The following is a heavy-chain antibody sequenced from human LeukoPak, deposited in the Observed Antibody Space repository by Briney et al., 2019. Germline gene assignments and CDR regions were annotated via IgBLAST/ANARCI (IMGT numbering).Heavy chain of an antibody. CDR2: IYYSGPT. CDR1: GGSISIISYY. D-gene: IGHD2-15*01. CDR3: ARINCSGGSCHGYNYYGMDV. J-gene: IGHJ6*02. V-gene: IGHV4-39*01. Sequence: SETLSLTCTVSGGSISIISYYWGWIRQPPGKGLEWIGSIYYSGPTYYNPSLKGRVTISVDTSKTQFSLKLSSVTAADTAVYYCARINCSGGSCHGYNYYGMDVWGQGTTVTVSS.